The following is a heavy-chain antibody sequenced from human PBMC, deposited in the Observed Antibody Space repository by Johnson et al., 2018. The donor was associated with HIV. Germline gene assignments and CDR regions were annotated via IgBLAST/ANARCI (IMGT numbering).Heavy chain of an antibody. CDR2: ISWNSGSI. D-gene: IGHD3-3*01. J-gene: IGHJ3*02. CDR3: VKDIQVGVSDAFAI. CDR1: GFTFDDYA. V-gene: IGHV3-9*01. Sequence: VQLVESGGGLVQPGRSLRLSCAASGFTFDDYAMHWVRQAPGQGLEWVSGISWNSGSIGYADSLKGRFTISRDNSKNSLYLQMSSLRTEDTALYYCVKDIQVGVSDAFAIWGQGTTVTVSS.